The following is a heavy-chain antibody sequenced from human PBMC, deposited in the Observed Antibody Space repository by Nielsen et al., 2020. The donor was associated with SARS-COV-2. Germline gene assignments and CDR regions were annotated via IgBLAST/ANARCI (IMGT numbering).Heavy chain of an antibody. D-gene: IGHD5-24*01. CDR2: INWNGGST. V-gene: IGHV3-20*04. J-gene: IGHJ4*02. Sequence: GESLKISCAASGFTFDDHGMSWVRQAPGKGLEWVCGINWNGGSTGYADSVKGRFTISRDNSKKTLYLQMNSLRAEDTAVYYCVQVEEMATMTPGNYWGQGTLVTVSS. CDR1: GFTFDDHG. CDR3: VQVEEMATMTPGNY.